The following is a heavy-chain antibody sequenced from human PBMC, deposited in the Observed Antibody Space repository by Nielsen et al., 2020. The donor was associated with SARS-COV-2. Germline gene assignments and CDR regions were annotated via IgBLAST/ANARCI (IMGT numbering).Heavy chain of an antibody. CDR1: GYTFSTSY. D-gene: IGHD6-13*01. V-gene: IGHV1-3*01. J-gene: IGHJ6*04. Sequence: ASVKVSCKASGYTFSTSYMLWVRQAPGQRLEWMGWMSAADGRTTYSQKFQGRVTTTRDTSATTVYLELSSLTSEDTAVYYCARDTGNWYMDVWGKGTTVTVSS. CDR3: ARDTGNWYMDV. CDR2: MSAADGRT.